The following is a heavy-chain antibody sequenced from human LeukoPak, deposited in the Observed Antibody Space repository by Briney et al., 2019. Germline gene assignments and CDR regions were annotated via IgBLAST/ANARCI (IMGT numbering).Heavy chain of an antibody. D-gene: IGHD3-10*01. V-gene: IGHV3-30*02. J-gene: IGHJ5*02. CDR3: AKSPKVRGALNWFDP. CDR1: GFTFSSYG. Sequence: PGGSLRLSCAASGFTFSSYGMHWVRQAPGKGLEWVAFIRYDGSNKYYADSVKGRFTISRDNSKNTLYLQMNSLRAEDTAVYYCAKSPKVRGALNWFDPWGQGTLVTVSS. CDR2: IRYDGSNK.